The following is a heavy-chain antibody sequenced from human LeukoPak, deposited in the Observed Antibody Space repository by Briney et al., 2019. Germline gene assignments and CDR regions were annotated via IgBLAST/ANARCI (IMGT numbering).Heavy chain of an antibody. CDR2: IYSGGST. CDR3: AKGSSSGWSGDYFDY. D-gene: IGHD6-19*01. V-gene: IGHV3-53*01. CDR1: GFTVSSNY. Sequence: PGGSLRLSCAASGFTVSSNYMSWVRQAPGKGLEWVSVIYSGGSTYYADSVKGRFTISRDNSKNTLYLQMNSLRAEDTAVYYCAKGSSSGWSGDYFDYWGQGTLVTVSS. J-gene: IGHJ4*02.